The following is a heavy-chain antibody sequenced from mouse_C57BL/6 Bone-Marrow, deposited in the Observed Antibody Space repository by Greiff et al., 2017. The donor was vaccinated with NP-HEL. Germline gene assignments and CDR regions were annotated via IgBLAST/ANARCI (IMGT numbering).Heavy chain of an antibody. CDR3: AASDYVFY. CDR2: INPSSGYT. Sequence: VKLVESGAELARPGASVKLSCKASGYTFTSYWMHWVKQRPGKGLEWIGYINPSSGYTKYNQKFKDKATLTADKSSSTAYMQRSSLTYEDSAVYYCAASDYVFYWGQGTTLTVSS. V-gene: IGHV1-7*01. D-gene: IGHD2-4*01. CDR1: GYTFTSYW. J-gene: IGHJ2*01.